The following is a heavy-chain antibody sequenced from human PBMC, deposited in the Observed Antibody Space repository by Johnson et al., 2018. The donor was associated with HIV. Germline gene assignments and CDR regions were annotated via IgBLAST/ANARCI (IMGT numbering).Heavy chain of an antibody. D-gene: IGHD1-7*01. CDR2: IKSKTDGGTT. CDR1: GFDFDDYG. CDR3: ARVWGTRGWDDAFDI. Sequence: VQVVESGGGVVRPGGSLRLSCAASGFDFDDYGMGWVRQVPGKGLEWVGRIKSKTDGGTTDYAAPVKGRFTISRDDSKTTLFLQMNSLRAEDTAVYYCARVWGTRGWDDAFDIWGQGTMVTVSS. J-gene: IGHJ3*02. V-gene: IGHV3-15*01.